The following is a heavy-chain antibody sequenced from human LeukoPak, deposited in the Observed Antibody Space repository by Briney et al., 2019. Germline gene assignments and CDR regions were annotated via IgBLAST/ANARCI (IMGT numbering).Heavy chain of an antibody. CDR2: INSDGSST. D-gene: IGHD1/OR15-1a*01. J-gene: IGHJ3*01. Sequence: GGSLRLSCAASGFTFSSYWMHWVRQAPGKGLVWVSRINSDGSSTNYVDSVKGRSTISRDNAKNTLYLQMNSLRAEDTAVYYCARGLTGTNAFDFLGQGTLVTVS. CDR1: GFTFSSYW. CDR3: ARGLTGTNAFDF. V-gene: IGHV3-74*01.